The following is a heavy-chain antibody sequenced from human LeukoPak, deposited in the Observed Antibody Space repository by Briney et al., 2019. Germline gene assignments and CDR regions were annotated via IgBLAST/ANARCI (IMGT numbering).Heavy chain of an antibody. CDR1: GGSISGYN. CDR3: ARGPDWGYYMDV. V-gene: IGHV4-59*01. CDR2: IYYSGST. J-gene: IGHJ6*03. D-gene: IGHD3-9*01. Sequence: PSETLSLTCSVSGGSISGYNWNWIRQPPGKGLEWIGYIYYSGSTNYNPSLKSRVTISVDTSKNQFSLKLSSVTAADTAVYYCARGPDWGYYMDVWGKGTTVTVSS.